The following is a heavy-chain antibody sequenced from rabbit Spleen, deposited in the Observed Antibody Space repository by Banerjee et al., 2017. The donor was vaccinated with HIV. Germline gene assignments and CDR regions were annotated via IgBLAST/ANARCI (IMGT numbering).Heavy chain of an antibody. CDR1: GISFCAGYY. D-gene: IGHD8-1*01. CDR2: IYAGSSGTT. J-gene: IGHJ6*01. V-gene: IGHV1S40*01. CDR3: ARDTGSSFSTYGMDL. Sequence: QSLEESGGDLVKPGASLTLTCTASGISFCAGYYMCWVRQAPGKGLEWIACIYAGSSGTTYYANWAKGRFTISRTSSTTVTLQMTSLTAADTATYFCARDTGSSFSTYGMDLWGPGTLVTVS.